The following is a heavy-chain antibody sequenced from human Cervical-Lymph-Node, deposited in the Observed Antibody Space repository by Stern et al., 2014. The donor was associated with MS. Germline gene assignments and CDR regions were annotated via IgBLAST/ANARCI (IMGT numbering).Heavy chain of an antibody. CDR3: ARGAPPDY. Sequence: VQLLQPGAEVKKPGESLKISCKASGYIFTNYWIGWVRQMPGEGLEWMGLIYPGDSDTRYSPSFRGQVIISADKSIGTAYLQWSSLKASDTAMYYCARGAPPDYWGQGTQVTVSS. CDR2: IYPGDSDT. J-gene: IGHJ4*02. CDR1: GYIFTNYW. D-gene: IGHD4/OR15-4a*01. V-gene: IGHV5-51*03.